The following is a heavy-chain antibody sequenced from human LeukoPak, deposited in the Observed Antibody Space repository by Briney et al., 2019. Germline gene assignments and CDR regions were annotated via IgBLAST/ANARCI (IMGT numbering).Heavy chain of an antibody. Sequence: SETLSLTCTVSGGSFSSGLYYWSWIRQPAGKGLEWIGRIYTSGSTNYNPSLKSRVTMSVDTSKNQFSLKLSSVTAADTAVYYCASEAVAGTGNYWGQGTLVTVSS. CDR1: GGSFSSGLYY. J-gene: IGHJ4*02. CDR3: ASEAVAGTGNY. D-gene: IGHD6-19*01. CDR2: IYTSGST. V-gene: IGHV4-61*02.